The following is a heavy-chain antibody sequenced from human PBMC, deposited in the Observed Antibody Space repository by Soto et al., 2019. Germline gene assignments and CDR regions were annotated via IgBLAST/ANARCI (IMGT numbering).Heavy chain of an antibody. D-gene: IGHD4-17*01. CDR2: IYHSGST. J-gene: IGHJ5*02. CDR3: ARGAATVTPGWFDP. V-gene: IGHV4-38-2*01. Sequence: WETLSLTCVASGSSISSGYYWGWMRQPPGKGLEWIASIYHSGSTYYNPSPKSRVTISVDTSKNQFSLKLSSVTAADTAVYYCARGAATVTPGWFDPWGPGTLVTVSS. CDR1: GSSISSGYY.